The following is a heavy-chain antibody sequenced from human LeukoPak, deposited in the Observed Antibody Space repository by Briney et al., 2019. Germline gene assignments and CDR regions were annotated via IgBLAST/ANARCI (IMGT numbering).Heavy chain of an antibody. CDR3: ARDTLEYSNSPDALDI. V-gene: IGHV3-48*02. J-gene: IGHJ3*02. D-gene: IGHD4-23*01. Sequence: GGSLRLSCAASGFTFSTFAMHWVRLSPGKGLEWVSYIGSSGSTVYYADSVKERFTISRDNAKNSLYMQMESLRDEDTAIYYCARDTLEYSNSPDALDIWGQGTMVTVSS. CDR2: IGSSGSTV. CDR1: GFTFSTFA.